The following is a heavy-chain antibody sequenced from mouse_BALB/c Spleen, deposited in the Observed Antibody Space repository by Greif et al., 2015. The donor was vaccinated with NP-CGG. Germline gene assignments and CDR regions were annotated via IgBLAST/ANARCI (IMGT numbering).Heavy chain of an antibody. Sequence: VQLQQSGAELVKPGASVKLSCTASGFNIKDTYMHWVKQRPEQGLEWIGRIDPANGNTKYDPKFQGKATITADTSSNTAYLQLSSLTSEDTAVYYCARVGYGPISNPSWFAYWGQGTLVTVSA. CDR2: IDPANGNT. D-gene: IGHD2-2*01. J-gene: IGHJ3*01. V-gene: IGHV14-3*02. CDR3: ARVGYGPISNPSWFAY. CDR1: GFNIKDTY.